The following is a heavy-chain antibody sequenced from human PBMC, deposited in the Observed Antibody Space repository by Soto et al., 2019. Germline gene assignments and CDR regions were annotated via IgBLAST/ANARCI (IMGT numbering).Heavy chain of an antibody. J-gene: IGHJ5*02. CDR3: ARARGADRPNWFDP. D-gene: IGHD3-10*01. CDR2: IFRTGAT. Sequence: ETLSLTCGVSGYSISGGYHWAWIRQPPGKGLEWIASIFRTGATHYSPSLKSRVTISVDTPKNQFSLKLSSVTAADTAIYYCARARGADRPNWFDPWGQGTQVTVSS. V-gene: IGHV4-38-2*01. CDR1: GYSISGGYH.